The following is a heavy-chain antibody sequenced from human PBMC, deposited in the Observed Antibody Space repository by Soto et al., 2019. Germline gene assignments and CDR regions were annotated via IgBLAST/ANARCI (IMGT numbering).Heavy chain of an antibody. CDR2: ISAYNGNT. Sequence: ASVKVSCTASGYTFTSYGISWVRQAPGQGLEWMGWISAYNGNTNYAQKFQGRVTMTRNTSISTAYMELSSLRSEDTAVYYCARGQTTVTTFPYYYYYMDVWGKGTTVTVSS. D-gene: IGHD4-17*01. CDR3: ARGQTTVTTFPYYYYYMDV. J-gene: IGHJ6*03. CDR1: GYTFTSYG. V-gene: IGHV1-18*01.